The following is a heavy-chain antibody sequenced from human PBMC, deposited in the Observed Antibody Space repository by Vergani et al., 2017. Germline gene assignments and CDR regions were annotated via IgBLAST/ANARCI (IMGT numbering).Heavy chain of an antibody. CDR1: GFTFSSYS. Sequence: EVQLVESGGGLVKPGGSLRLSCAASGFTFSSYSMNWVRQAPGKGLECVSSISSSSSYIYYADSVKGRFTISRDNAKNSLYLQMNSLRAEDTAVYYCARDIRPTRGAGTPYFDYWGQGTLVTVSS. V-gene: IGHV3-21*01. CDR3: ARDIRPTRGAGTPYFDY. CDR2: ISSSSSYI. J-gene: IGHJ4*02. D-gene: IGHD6-13*01.